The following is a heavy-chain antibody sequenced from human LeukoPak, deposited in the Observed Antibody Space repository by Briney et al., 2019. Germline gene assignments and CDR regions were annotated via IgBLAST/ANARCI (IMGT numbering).Heavy chain of an antibody. CDR1: GGSISSYY. V-gene: IGHV4-59*01. CDR2: IYYSGST. J-gene: IGHJ3*02. D-gene: IGHD6-19*01. Sequence: SETLSLTCTVSGGSISSYYWSWIRQPPGKGLEWIGYIYYSGSTNYNPSLKSRVTISVDTSKIQFSLKLSSVTAADTAVYYCARGDEYSSGWYAGAFDIWGQGTMVTVAS. CDR3: ARGDEYSSGWYAGAFDI.